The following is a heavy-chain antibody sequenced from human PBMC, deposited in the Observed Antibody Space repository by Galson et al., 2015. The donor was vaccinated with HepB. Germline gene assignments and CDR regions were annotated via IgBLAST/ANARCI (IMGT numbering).Heavy chain of an antibody. V-gene: IGHV3-74*01. CDR3: ARDSGGGVITAFDY. CDR1: GLTFSSYW. Sequence: SLRLSCAASGLTFSSYWMHWVRQAPGKGLVWVSRINSDGSSTSYADSVKGRFTISRDNAKNTLFLQMNSLRAEDTAVYYCARDSGGGVITAFDYWGQGTLVTVSS. D-gene: IGHD3-10*01. CDR2: INSDGSST. J-gene: IGHJ4*02.